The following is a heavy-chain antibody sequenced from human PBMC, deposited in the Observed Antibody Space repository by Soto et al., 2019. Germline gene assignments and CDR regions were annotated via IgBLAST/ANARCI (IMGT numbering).Heavy chain of an antibody. Sequence: SETLSLTCAVYGGSFSGYYWSWIRQPPGKGLEWIGEINHSGSTNYNPSLKSRVTISVDTSKNQFSLKLSSVTAADTAVYYCARAPTGPWYFDYWGQGTLVTVSS. J-gene: IGHJ4*02. CDR2: INHSGST. D-gene: IGHD4-17*01. CDR3: ARAPTGPWYFDY. CDR1: GGSFSGYY. V-gene: IGHV4-34*01.